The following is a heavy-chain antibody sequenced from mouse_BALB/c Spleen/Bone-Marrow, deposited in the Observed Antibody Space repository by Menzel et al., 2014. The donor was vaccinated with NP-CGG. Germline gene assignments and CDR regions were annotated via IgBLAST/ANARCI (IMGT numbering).Heavy chain of an antibody. J-gene: IGHJ2*01. CDR1: GFNIKDTY. Sequence: EVQLVESGAELVKPGASIKLSCTASGFNIKDTYMHWVKQRPEQGLEWIGRIDPANGNTKYDPKFQGKATITADTSSNTAYLQLSSLTSEDTAVYYCAHGSSYDYFDYWGQGTTLTVSS. CDR3: AHGSSYDYFDY. CDR2: IDPANGNT. V-gene: IGHV14-3*02. D-gene: IGHD1-1*01.